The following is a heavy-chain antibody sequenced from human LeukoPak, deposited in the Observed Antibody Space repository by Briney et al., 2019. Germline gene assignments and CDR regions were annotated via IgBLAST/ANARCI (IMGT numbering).Heavy chain of an antibody. V-gene: IGHV1-69*01. CDR2: IIPIFGTA. D-gene: IGHD1-26*01. J-gene: IGHJ4*02. CDR3: ARERWSESGSYFYY. Sequence: ASVKVSRKASGGTFSSYAISWVRQAPGQGLEWMGGIIPIFGTANYAQKFQGRVTITADESTSTAYMELSSLRSEDTAVYYCARERWSESGSYFYYWGQGTLVTVSS. CDR1: GGTFSSYA.